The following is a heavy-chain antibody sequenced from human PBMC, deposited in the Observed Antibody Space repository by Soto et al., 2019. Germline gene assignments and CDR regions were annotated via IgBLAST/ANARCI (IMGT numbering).Heavy chain of an antibody. D-gene: IGHD3-10*01. CDR1: GGSISSYY. J-gene: IGHJ5*02. CDR3: ARGEVVRGTREGWFDP. CDR2: INYSGST. V-gene: IGHV4-59*01. Sequence: QVQLQESGPGLVKPSETLSLTCTVSGGSISSYYWSWIRQPPGKGLEWIGYINYSGSTNYNPSPKSRVTISVDTSKNHFPLKPGSVTAAATAVYYCARGEVVRGTREGWFDPWGQGTLVTVSS.